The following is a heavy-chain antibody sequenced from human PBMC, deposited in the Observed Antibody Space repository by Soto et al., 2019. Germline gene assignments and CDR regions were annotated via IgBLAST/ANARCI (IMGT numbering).Heavy chain of an antibody. CDR2: LFYNGGVR. V-gene: IGHV3-64D*06. CDR1: AFMFSTVG. Sequence: GGSLRLSCSASAFMFSTVGMFWVRQGPGKGLECVSGLFYNGGVRYYEDPVKGRFTVSRDKSKNMLYLQVSSLKIEDTAVYYCVRGPRKGSSLFRPLDTWGQGTLVNVSS. D-gene: IGHD3-3*01. CDR3: VRGPRKGSSLFRPLDT. J-gene: IGHJ5*02.